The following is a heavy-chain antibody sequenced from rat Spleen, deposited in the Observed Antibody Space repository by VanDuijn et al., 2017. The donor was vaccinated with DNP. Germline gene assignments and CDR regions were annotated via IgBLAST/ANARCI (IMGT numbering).Heavy chain of an antibody. J-gene: IGHJ2*01. D-gene: IGHD1-11*01. CDR2: INSDGLVT. V-gene: IGHV5-25*01. CDR1: GFTFSDYD. CDR3: AKHWYGGFDY. Sequence: EVQLVESGGGLVQPGRSLKLSCEASGFTFSDYDMAWVRQAPTKGLEWVAAINSDGLVTYHRHSVKGRFTVSRDNRKSILYLQMDILRSEDTATYYCAKHWYGGFDYWGQGVMVTISP.